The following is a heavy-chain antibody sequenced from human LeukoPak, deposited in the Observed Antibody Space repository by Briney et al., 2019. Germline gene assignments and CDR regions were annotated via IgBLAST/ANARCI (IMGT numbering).Heavy chain of an antibody. V-gene: IGHV3-48*02. CDR1: GFPFSSYN. CDR3: ARVRSGYSLDY. J-gene: IGHJ4*02. D-gene: IGHD3-3*01. Sequence: GGSLRLSCAASGFPFSSYNMNWVRQAPGKGLEWVSFISSSSSTISYADSVKGRFTISRDNAKNSLCLQMNSLTDEDTAVYYCARVRSGYSLDYWGQGTLVTVSS. CDR2: ISSSSSTI.